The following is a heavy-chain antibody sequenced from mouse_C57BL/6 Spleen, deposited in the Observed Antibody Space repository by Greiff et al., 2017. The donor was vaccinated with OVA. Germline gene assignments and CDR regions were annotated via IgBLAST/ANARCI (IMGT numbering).Heavy chain of an antibody. J-gene: IGHJ1*03. V-gene: IGHV1-52*01. D-gene: IGHD1-1*01. CDR1: GYTFTSYW. CDR3: ARRTVTTGYFDV. CDR2: IDPSDSET. Sequence: QVQLQQPGAELVRPGSSVKLSCKASGYTFTSYWMHWVKQRPIQGLEWIGNIDPSDSETHYNQKFKDKATLTVDKSSSTAYMQLSSLTSEDYAVYYCARRTVTTGYFDVWGTGTTVTVSS.